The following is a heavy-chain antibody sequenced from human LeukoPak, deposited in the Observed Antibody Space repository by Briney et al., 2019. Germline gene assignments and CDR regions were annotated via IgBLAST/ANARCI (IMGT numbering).Heavy chain of an antibody. CDR2: ILYDGNNK. J-gene: IGHJ6*03. D-gene: IGHD5-12*01. CDR1: GFTFNTFG. CDR3: ARGLGYSGYDSYYYYMDV. Sequence: GGSLRLSCAASGFTFNTFGMHWVRQAPGKGLEWVAAILYDGNNKYYADSVKGRFAISRDNSRNTLYLQMNSLRAEDTAVYYCARGLGYSGYDSYYYYMDVWGKGTTVTVSS. V-gene: IGHV3-30*03.